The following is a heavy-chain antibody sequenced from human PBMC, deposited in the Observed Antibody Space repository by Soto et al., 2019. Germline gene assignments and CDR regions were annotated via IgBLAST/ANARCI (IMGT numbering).Heavy chain of an antibody. V-gene: IGHV4-31*03. CDR2: IYYSGSI. CDR3: AKSSDLLTGSSFWF. Sequence: PSETLSLTCTVSGGSISSGGYYWSWIRQHPGKGLEWIGYIYYSGSIYYNPSLKSRVTISEDTSKNQFSLKLSSVTAADTAVYYCAKSSDLLTGSSFWFWGQGTLVTVSS. CDR1: GGSISSGGYY. D-gene: IGHD3-9*01. J-gene: IGHJ4*02.